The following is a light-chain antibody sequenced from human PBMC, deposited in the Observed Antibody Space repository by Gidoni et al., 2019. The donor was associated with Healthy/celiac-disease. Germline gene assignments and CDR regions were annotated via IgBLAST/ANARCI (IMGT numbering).Light chain of an antibody. CDR2: WAS. J-gene: IGKJ1*01. CDR3: QQYYSTPPWP. V-gene: IGKV4-1*01. Sequence: DIVMTQSPDSLAVSLGERATINCKPSQSVLYSSNNKNYLAWYQQKPGQPPKLLIYWASTRESGVPDRFSGSGSGTDFTLTISSLQAEDVAVYYCQQYYSTPPWPFGQGTKVEIK. CDR1: QSVLYSSNNKNY.